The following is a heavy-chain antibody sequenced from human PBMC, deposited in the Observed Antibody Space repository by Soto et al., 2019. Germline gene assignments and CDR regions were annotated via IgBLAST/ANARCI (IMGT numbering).Heavy chain of an antibody. J-gene: IGHJ6*02. CDR3: ASFGGSSENYYYGMDV. D-gene: IGHD2-15*01. CDR2: IYPGDSDT. Sequence: PGESLKISCRGSGYSFTSYWIGWVRQMPGKGLEWMGIIYPGDSDTRYSPSFQGQVTISADKSISTAYLQWSSLKASDTAMYYCASFGGSSENYYYGMDVWGQGTTVTVSS. CDR1: GYSFTSYW. V-gene: IGHV5-51*01.